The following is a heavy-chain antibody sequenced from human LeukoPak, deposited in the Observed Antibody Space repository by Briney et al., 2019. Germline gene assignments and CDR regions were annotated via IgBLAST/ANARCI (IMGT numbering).Heavy chain of an antibody. CDR1: GFTFGRYW. V-gene: IGHV3-74*01. J-gene: IGHJ5*02. CDR3: AREYSTGFDP. Sequence: GGSLRLSCAASGFTFGRYWMHWVRQGPGKGLVWVSRINSDGSSTSYADSVKGRFTISRDNAKNTLYLQMNSLRAEDTAVYYCAREYSTGFDPWGRGTLVTVSS. D-gene: IGHD2-15*01. CDR2: INSDGSST.